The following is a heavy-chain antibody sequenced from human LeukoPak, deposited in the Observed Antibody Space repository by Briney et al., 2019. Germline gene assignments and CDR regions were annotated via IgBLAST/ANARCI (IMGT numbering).Heavy chain of an antibody. D-gene: IGHD2/OR15-2a*01. V-gene: IGHV4-38-2*02. CDR2: IYHSGTT. CDR1: GYSISSGYF. Sequence: SETLSLTCTVSGYSISSGYFWGWIRQPPGKGLEWIGSIYHSGTTYYNPSLKSRVTISVDTSKNQFSLKLTSVTAADTAVYYCASLSNLYYYYYMDVWGKGTTVTVSS. CDR3: ASLSNLYYYYYMDV. J-gene: IGHJ6*03.